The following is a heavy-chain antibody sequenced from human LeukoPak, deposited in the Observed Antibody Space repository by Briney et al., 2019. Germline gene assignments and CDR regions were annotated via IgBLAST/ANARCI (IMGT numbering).Heavy chain of an antibody. CDR3: ASHSGSYSSPIDY. CDR1: GYTFTSYY. J-gene: IGHJ4*02. CDR2: INPSGGST. Sequence: GASVKVSCEASGYTFTSYYMHWVRQAPGQGLEWMGIINPSGGSTSYAQKFQGRVTMTRDTSTSTVYMELSSLRSEDTAVCCCASHSGSYSSPIDYWGQGTLVTVSS. V-gene: IGHV1-46*01. D-gene: IGHD1-26*01.